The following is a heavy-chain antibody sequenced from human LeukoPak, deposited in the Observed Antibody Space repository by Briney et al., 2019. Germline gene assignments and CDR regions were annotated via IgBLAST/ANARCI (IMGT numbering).Heavy chain of an antibody. Sequence: ASVKVSCTASGYTFTSYDINWVRQAPGQGLGWVGWMNPNSGNTGYAQKFQGRVTMTRNTSISTAYMELSSLRSEDTAVYYCARGGYYYGSGSITDYWGQGTLVTVSS. J-gene: IGHJ4*02. V-gene: IGHV1-8*01. CDR1: GYTFTSYD. CDR2: MNPNSGNT. CDR3: ARGGYYYGSGSITDY. D-gene: IGHD3-10*01.